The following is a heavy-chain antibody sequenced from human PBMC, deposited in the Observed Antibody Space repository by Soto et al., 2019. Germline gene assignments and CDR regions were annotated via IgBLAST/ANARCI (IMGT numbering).Heavy chain of an antibody. CDR1: GGPISSSGYN. CDR3: ARIVVRGITSI. V-gene: IGHV4-39*01. J-gene: IGHJ4*03. Sequence: SETLSLTCTVSGGPISSSGYNWCWIRQPPGKGLEWIGNIYYGGNTYHNPSLQSRVTISVDTSKNQVSLKLSSVTAADTAVYYCARIVVRGITSIWGQGTMVTVSS. CDR2: IYYGGNT. D-gene: IGHD3-10*01.